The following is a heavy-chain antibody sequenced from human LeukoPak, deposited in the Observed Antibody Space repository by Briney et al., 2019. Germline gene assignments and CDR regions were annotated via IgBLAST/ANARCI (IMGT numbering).Heavy chain of an antibody. D-gene: IGHD3-22*01. CDR2: ISAYNGNT. CDR3: ARDPYYYDSSGYLRTWFDP. Sequence: GASVKVSCKASGYTFTSYGISWVRQAPGQGLERMGWISAYNGNTNYAQKLQGRVTMTTDTSTSTAYMELRSLRSDDTAVYYCARDPYYYDSSGYLRTWFDPWGQGTLVTVSS. J-gene: IGHJ5*02. V-gene: IGHV1-18*01. CDR1: GYTFTSYG.